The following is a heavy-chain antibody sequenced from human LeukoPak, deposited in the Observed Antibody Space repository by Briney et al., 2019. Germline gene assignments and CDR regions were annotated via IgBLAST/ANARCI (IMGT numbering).Heavy chain of an antibody. V-gene: IGHV4-39*01. J-gene: IGHJ4*02. CDR1: GFTFSSCA. Sequence: GSLRLSCAASGFTFSSCAMSWVRQPPGKGLEWIVSIYYSGSTYYNPSLRSRVTISVDTSKSQFSLKLSSVTAADTAVYYWGGDDLQWLVLYFDYWGQGPLVTVSS. CDR2: IYYSGST. D-gene: IGHD6-19*01. CDR3: GGDDLQWLVLYFDY.